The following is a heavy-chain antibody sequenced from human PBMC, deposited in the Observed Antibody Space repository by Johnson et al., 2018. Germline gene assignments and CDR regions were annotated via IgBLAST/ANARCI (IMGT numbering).Heavy chain of an antibody. D-gene: IGHD1-1*01. V-gene: IGHV3-30*03. CDR2: TSYDETNN. J-gene: IGHJ6*03. CDR3: VRDSTYTSYMDV. Sequence: LVQSGGGVVQPGRSLSLSCAASGFTFSNYGMHWVRQAPGRGLEWVAATSYDETNNYYADAVRGRFTISRDNSKNTLNLQVNSLRAEDTAVYYCVRDSTYTSYMDVWGKGTTVTVAS. CDR1: GFTFSNYG.